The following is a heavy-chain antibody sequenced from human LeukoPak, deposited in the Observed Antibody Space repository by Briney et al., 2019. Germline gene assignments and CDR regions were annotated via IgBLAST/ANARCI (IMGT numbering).Heavy chain of an antibody. CDR1: GGSFSGYY. Sequence: SETLSLTCAVYGGSFSGYYWSWIRQPPGKGLEWIGEINHSGSTNYNPSLKSRVTISVDTSKNQFSPKLSSVTAADTAVYYCARHPFYYYYYYMDVWGKGTTVTVSS. CDR3: ARHPFYYYYYYMDV. V-gene: IGHV4-34*01. J-gene: IGHJ6*03. CDR2: INHSGST.